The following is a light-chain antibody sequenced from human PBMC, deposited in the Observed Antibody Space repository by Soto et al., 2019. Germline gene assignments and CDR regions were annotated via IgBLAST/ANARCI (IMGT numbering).Light chain of an antibody. CDR1: SSNIGPNA. CDR2: NNN. Sequence: QSMLTQPPSASGTPGQKVTISCSGSSSNIGPNAVNWYQQLPGTAPKLLLYNNNQRPSGVSDRFSGSKSGTSASLAISGLQSDDEADYHCAAWDDSLNGLVFGTGTKVTVL. CDR3: AAWDDSLNGLV. J-gene: IGLJ1*01. V-gene: IGLV1-44*01.